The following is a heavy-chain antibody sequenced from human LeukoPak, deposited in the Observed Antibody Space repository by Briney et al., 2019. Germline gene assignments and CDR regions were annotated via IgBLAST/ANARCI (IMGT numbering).Heavy chain of an antibody. CDR2: IYYSGST. Sequence: PSETLSLTCTVSGGSISSYYWSWIRQPPGKGLEWIGSIYYSGSTYYNPSLKSRVTISVDTSKNQFSLKLSSVTAADTAVYYCARERDWNYSQALDYWGQGTLVTVSS. D-gene: IGHD1-7*01. J-gene: IGHJ4*02. V-gene: IGHV4-59*12. CDR3: ARERDWNYSQALDY. CDR1: GGSISSYY.